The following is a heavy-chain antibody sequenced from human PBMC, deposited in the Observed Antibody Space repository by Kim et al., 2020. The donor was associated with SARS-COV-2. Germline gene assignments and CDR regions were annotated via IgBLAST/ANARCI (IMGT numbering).Heavy chain of an antibody. J-gene: IGHJ5*02. Sequence: SETLSLTCAVYGGSFSGYYWSWIRQPPAKGLEWIGEINHSGSTNYNPSLKSRVTISVDTSKNQFSLKLRSVTAADTAVYYCARGFGGWPLNWFDPWGQGTLVTVSS. CDR3: ARGFGGWPLNWFDP. D-gene: IGHD6-19*01. V-gene: IGHV4-34*01. CDR2: INHSGST. CDR1: GGSFSGYY.